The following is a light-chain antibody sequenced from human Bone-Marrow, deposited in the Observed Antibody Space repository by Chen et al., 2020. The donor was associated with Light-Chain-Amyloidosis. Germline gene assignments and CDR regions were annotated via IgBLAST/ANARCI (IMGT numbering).Light chain of an antibody. Sequence: QSALTQPASVSGSPGQSITISGTGTSSDVGGDNQVSWYQQHPDKAPKLMIYEVTNRPSGFPDRFSGSKSDNTASLTISGLQTEDEADYICSSYTITNTLVFGSGTRVTVL. V-gene: IGLV2-14*01. CDR3: SSYTITNTLV. CDR2: EVT. CDR1: SSDVGGDNQ. J-gene: IGLJ1*01.